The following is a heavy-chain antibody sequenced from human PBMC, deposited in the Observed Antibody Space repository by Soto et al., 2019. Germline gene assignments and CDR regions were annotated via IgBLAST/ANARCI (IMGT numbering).Heavy chain of an antibody. CDR2: SSVYSGST. J-gene: IGHJ6*02. D-gene: IGHD6-19*01. V-gene: IGHV1-18*04. CDR3: ARDSWGLAVPVYHYYAMDV. Sequence: QVQLVQSGAEVKKPGASVRVSCEASGYTFTSYGISWVRQAPGQGLEWMGWSSVYSGSTNYAQKLQGRVTLTTDRSTRAVYMELRSLRSDDTAVYYCARDSWGLAVPVYHYYAMDVWGQGNTVTVS. CDR1: GYTFTSYG.